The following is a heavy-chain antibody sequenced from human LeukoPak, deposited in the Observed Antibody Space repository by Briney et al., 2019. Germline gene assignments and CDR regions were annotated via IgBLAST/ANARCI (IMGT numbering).Heavy chain of an antibody. CDR2: IVVGRGKT. Sequence: SVKVSCKASGFTSSSSAIEWVSPAPWQRLEWVGWIVVGRGKTNYATKFQERVTITRAMSTSTAYMELSSLRSEDTAVYYCAAGQVYCSSTSCYKGYYYYYMDVWGKGTTVTVSS. CDR1: GFTSSSSA. CDR3: AAGQVYCSSTSCYKGYYYYYMDV. V-gene: IGHV1-58*02. D-gene: IGHD2-2*02. J-gene: IGHJ6*03.